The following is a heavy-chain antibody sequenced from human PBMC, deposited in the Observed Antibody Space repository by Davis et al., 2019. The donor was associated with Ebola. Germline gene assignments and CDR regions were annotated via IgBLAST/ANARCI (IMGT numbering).Heavy chain of an antibody. CDR3: ARCSGGTSWDYYYGMDV. D-gene: IGHD2-15*01. Sequence: GGSLRLSCAASGFTFRSYSMNWVRQAPGKGLEWVSSISSTSNYVYYADSVKGRFTISRDNAKNSLYLQMNSLRVEDTAVYYCARCSGGTSWDYYYGMDVWGPGTTVTVSS. CDR2: ISSTSNYV. J-gene: IGHJ6*02. CDR1: GFTFRSYS. V-gene: IGHV3-21*01.